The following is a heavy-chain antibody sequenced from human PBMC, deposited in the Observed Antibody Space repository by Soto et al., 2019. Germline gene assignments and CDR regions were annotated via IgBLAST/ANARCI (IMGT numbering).Heavy chain of an antibody. CDR1: GFTFSSYA. Sequence: PGGSLRLSCAASGFTFSSYAVHWVRQAPGKGLEWVAVISYDGSNKYYADSVKGRFTISRDNSKNTLYLQMNSLRAEDTAVYYCARDRGPKKTRGSSGYSLGYWGQGTLVTVSS. V-gene: IGHV3-30-3*01. J-gene: IGHJ4*02. CDR3: ARDRGPKKTRGSSGYSLGY. D-gene: IGHD3-22*01. CDR2: ISYDGSNK.